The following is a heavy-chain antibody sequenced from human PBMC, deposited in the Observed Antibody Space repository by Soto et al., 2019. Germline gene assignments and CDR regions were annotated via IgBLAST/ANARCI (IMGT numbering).Heavy chain of an antibody. J-gene: IGHJ5*02. V-gene: IGHV3-33*01. CDR3: AIAPRAYCGGDCLNWFDP. CDR2: IWYDGSNK. D-gene: IGHD2-21*02. Sequence: GGSLRLSCAASGFTFSSYGMHWVRQAPGKGLEWVAVIWYDGSNKYYADSVKGRFTISRDNSKNTLYLQMNSLRAEDTAVYYCAIAPRAYCGGDCLNWFDPWGQGTLVTVSS. CDR1: GFTFSSYG.